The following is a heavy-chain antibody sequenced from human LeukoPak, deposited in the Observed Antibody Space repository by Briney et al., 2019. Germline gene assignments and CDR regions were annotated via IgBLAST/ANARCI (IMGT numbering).Heavy chain of an antibody. D-gene: IGHD6-19*01. CDR3: AREIKRQWLVRSRENTFDY. Sequence: ASVKVSCKASGCTFTSYGISWVRQAPGQGLEWMGWISAYNGNTNYAQKLQGRVTMTTDTSTSTAYMELRSLRSDDTAVYYCAREIKRQWLVRSRENTFDYWGQGTLVTVSS. V-gene: IGHV1-18*01. CDR2: ISAYNGNT. CDR1: GCTFTSYG. J-gene: IGHJ4*02.